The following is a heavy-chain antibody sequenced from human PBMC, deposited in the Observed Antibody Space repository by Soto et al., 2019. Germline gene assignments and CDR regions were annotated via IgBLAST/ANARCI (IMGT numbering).Heavy chain of an antibody. D-gene: IGHD3-10*01. V-gene: IGHV4-39*01. Sequence: SETLSLTCTVSGGSISSSSYYWGWIRQPPGKGLEWIGSIYYSGSTYYNPSLKSRVTISVDTSKIQFSLYLQMNSLRAEDTAVYYCASHTYYYGSGSYDKGTNWFDPWGQGTLVTVSS. CDR3: ASHTYYYGSGSYDKGTNWFDP. CDR1: GGSISSSSYY. CDR2: IYYSGST. J-gene: IGHJ5*02.